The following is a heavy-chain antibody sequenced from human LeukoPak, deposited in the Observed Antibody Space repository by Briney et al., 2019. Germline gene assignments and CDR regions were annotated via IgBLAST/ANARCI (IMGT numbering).Heavy chain of an antibody. D-gene: IGHD6-13*01. CDR3: ARHTSAANWFDP. V-gene: IGHV4-31*03. CDR2: IHPSGML. J-gene: IGHJ5*02. Sequence: SQTLSLTCTVSGASFNSDDQYWNWIRQSPGKGLEWIGSIHPSGMLYNNPSLESRVTMSRDTSKNQFSLNLNSVTAADTAVYFCARHTSAANWFDPWGQGILVTVSA. CDR1: GASFNSDDQY.